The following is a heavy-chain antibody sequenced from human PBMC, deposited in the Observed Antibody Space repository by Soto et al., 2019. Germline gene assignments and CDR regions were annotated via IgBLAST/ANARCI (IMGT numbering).Heavy chain of an antibody. CDR2: IYYSGST. CDR1: GGSISSSSYY. CDR3: ARQDRRWLQFHYFDY. Sequence: PSETLSLTCTVSGGSISSSSYYWGWIRQPPGKGLEWIGTIYYSGSTYYNPSLKSRVTMSVDTSMNQFSLKLSSVTASDTAVYYCARQDRRWLQFHYFDYWGQGTLVTVSS. D-gene: IGHD2-21*02. V-gene: IGHV4-39*01. J-gene: IGHJ4*02.